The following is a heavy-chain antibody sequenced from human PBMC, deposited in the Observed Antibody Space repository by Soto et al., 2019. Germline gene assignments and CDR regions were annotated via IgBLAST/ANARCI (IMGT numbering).Heavy chain of an antibody. J-gene: IGHJ4*02. CDR1: GYPFTYFG. CDR2: INAGNGHT. D-gene: IGHD3-22*01. CDR3: AGGRYDGSGYYIFDY. Sequence: ASVKVSSKASGYPFTYFGMHWVRQAPGQSLEWMGWINAGNGHTKYSQKFQDRVTITRDTSASTAYMELSSLRSEDTAVYYCAGGRYDGSGYYIFDYWGQGTMVTVSS. V-gene: IGHV1-3*01.